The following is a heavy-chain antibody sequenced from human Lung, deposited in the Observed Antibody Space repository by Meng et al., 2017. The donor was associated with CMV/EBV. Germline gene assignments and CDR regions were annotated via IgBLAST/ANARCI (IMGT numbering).Heavy chain of an antibody. Sequence: SETLSLTCTVSGGSISSSDYYWAWLRQTPGKGLEDFGSIHYDETTYYNPSLKSRVTMSLDTSKNQFSLRLSSVTAADTAVYYCARDDKYDTTPVDYWGRGTLVTVSS. CDR1: GGSISSSDYY. J-gene: IGHJ4*02. D-gene: IGHD3-9*01. V-gene: IGHV4-39*02. CDR3: ARDDKYDTTPVDY. CDR2: IHYDETT.